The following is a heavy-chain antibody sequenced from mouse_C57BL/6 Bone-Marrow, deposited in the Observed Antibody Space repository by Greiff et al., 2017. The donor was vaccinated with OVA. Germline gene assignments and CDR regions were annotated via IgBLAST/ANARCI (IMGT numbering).Heavy chain of an antibody. Sequence: EVQLQESGAELVRPGASVKLSCTASGFNIKDDYMHWVKQRPEQGLEWIGWIDPENGDTEYASKFQGKATITADTSSNTAYLQLSSLTSEDTAVYYCTTPLSSMDYWGQGTSVTVSS. J-gene: IGHJ4*01. CDR2: IDPENGDT. CDR1: GFNIKDDY. CDR3: TTPLSSMDY. D-gene: IGHD6-1*01. V-gene: IGHV14-4*01.